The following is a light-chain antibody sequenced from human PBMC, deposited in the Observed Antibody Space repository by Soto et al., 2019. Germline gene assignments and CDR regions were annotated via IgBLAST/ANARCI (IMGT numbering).Light chain of an antibody. CDR3: QQYNSYQYT. V-gene: IGKV1-5*01. CDR1: QSISSW. CDR2: DAS. Sequence: DIQMTQSPSTLSASVGDRVTITCRASQSISSWLAWYQQKPGKAPKLLIYDASSLESGVPSRFGGSGSGKEFTLTISSLQPDDFAPYYCQQYNSYQYTFGQGTKLEIK. J-gene: IGKJ2*01.